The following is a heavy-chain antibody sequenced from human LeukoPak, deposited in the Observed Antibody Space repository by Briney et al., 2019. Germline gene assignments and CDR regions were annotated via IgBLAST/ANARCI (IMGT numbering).Heavy chain of an antibody. CDR1: GFTFTSCG. V-gene: IGHV3-48*04. CDR3: ASNRDSSGWYEDY. Sequence: GGSLRLSCAASGFTFTSCGMSWVRQAPGKGLEWVSYISSSGSTIYYADSVKGRFTISRDNAKNSLYLQMNSLRAEDTAVYYCASNRDSSGWYEDYWGQGTLVTVSS. CDR2: ISSSGSTI. J-gene: IGHJ4*02. D-gene: IGHD6-19*01.